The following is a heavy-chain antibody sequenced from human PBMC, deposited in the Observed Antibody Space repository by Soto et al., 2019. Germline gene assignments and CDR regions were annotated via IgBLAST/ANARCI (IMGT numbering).Heavy chain of an antibody. CDR1: GGSISSYY. Sequence: SETLSLTCTVSGGSISSYYWSWIRQPPGKGLEWIGYIYYSGSTNYNPSLKSRVTISVDTSKNQFSLKLSSVTAADTAVYYCARLGAQEIDPWGQGTLVTVSS. J-gene: IGHJ5*02. CDR3: ARLGAQEIDP. D-gene: IGHD3-16*01. CDR2: IYYSGST. V-gene: IGHV4-59*08.